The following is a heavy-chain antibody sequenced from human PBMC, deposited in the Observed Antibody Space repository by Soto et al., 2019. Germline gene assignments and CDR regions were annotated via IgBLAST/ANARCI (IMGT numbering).Heavy chain of an antibody. CDR3: AREEVDSNYYYYGMDV. V-gene: IGHV1-46*01. J-gene: IGHJ6*02. CDR1: GYTFTSYY. D-gene: IGHD3-22*01. Sequence: GASVKVSCKASGYTFTSYYMHWVRQAPGQGLEWMGIINPSGGSTSYAQKFQGRVTMTRDMSTSTVYMELSSLRSEDTAVYYCAREEVDSNYYYYGMDVWGQGTTVTVSS. CDR2: INPSGGST.